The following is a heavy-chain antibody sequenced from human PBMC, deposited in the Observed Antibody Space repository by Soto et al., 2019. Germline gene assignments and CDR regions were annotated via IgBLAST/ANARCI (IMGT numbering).Heavy chain of an antibody. CDR1: GFTFSSYA. D-gene: IGHD1-26*01. CDR3: VKHSGSYFYYYYGMDV. CDR2: ISSNGGST. Sequence: LRLSCSASGFTFSSYAMHWVRQAPGKGLEYVSAISSNGGSTYYADSVKGRFTISRDNSKNTLYLQMSSLRAEDTAVYYCVKHSGSYFYYYYGMDVWGQGTTVTVSS. J-gene: IGHJ6*02. V-gene: IGHV3-64D*06.